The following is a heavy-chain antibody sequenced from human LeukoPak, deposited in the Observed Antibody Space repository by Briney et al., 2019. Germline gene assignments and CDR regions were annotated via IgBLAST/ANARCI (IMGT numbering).Heavy chain of an antibody. CDR2: ISAYNGNT. V-gene: IGHV1-18*01. CDR3: ARVAYYYDSSGYPITGDFDY. J-gene: IGHJ4*02. D-gene: IGHD3-22*01. CDR1: GYTFTSYG. Sequence: GASVKVSCKASGYTFTSYGISWVRQAPGQGLEWMGWISAYNGNTNYAQKLQGRGTMTTDTSTSTAYMELRSLRSDDTAVYYCARVAYYYDSSGYPITGDFDYWGQGTLVTVSS.